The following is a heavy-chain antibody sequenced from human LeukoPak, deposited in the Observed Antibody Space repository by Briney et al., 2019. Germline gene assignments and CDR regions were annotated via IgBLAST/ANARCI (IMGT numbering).Heavy chain of an antibody. Sequence: GGSLRLSCAASGFTFSSYWMHWVRQAPGKGLEWVAVISYDGSNKYYADSVKGRFTISRDNSKNTLYLQMNSLRAEDTAVYYCAREGGVKFGYWGQGTLVTVSS. V-gene: IGHV3-30-3*01. CDR1: GFTFSSYW. D-gene: IGHD2-21*01. CDR2: ISYDGSNK. J-gene: IGHJ4*02. CDR3: AREGGVKFGY.